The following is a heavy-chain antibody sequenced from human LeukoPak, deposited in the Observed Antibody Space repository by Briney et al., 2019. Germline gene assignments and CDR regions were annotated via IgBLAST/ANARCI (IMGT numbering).Heavy chain of an antibody. Sequence: PSETLSLTCTVSGGSISSYYWSWIRQPPGKGLEWIGYIYYSGSTNYNPSLKSRVTISVDTSKNQFSLKLTPVTAADTAVYYCARHSRDGYNYDYWGQGTLVTVSS. CDR1: GGSISSYY. CDR3: ARHSRDGYNYDY. V-gene: IGHV4-59*08. CDR2: IYYSGST. J-gene: IGHJ4*02. D-gene: IGHD5-24*01.